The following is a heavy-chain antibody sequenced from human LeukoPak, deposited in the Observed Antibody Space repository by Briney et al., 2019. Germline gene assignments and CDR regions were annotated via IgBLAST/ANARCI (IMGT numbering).Heavy chain of an antibody. CDR3: AKGEQWLTHVYYYGMDV. Sequence: ASVKVSCEASGYTFTGYYMHWVRQAPGQGLEWVGWMNPNSGGTKYAQKFQGRVTMTSDTSSSTAFMELSRLRSDDTAAYYCAKGEQWLTHVYYYGMDVWGQGTTVTVSS. J-gene: IGHJ6*02. V-gene: IGHV1-2*02. CDR1: GYTFTGYY. CDR2: MNPNSGGT. D-gene: IGHD6-19*01.